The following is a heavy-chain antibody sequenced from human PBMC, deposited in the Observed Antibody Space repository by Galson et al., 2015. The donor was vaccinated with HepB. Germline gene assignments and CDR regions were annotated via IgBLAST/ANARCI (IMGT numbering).Heavy chain of an antibody. Sequence: SLRLSCAASGFTFSSYGMHWVRQAPGKGLEWVAVIWYDGSNKYYADSVKGRFTISRDNSKNTLYLQMNSLGAEDTAVYYCARDPLSLAAAAYYFDYWGQGTLVTVSS. CDR3: ARDPLSLAAAAYYFDY. CDR2: IWYDGSNK. J-gene: IGHJ4*02. V-gene: IGHV3-33*01. CDR1: GFTFSSYG. D-gene: IGHD6-13*01.